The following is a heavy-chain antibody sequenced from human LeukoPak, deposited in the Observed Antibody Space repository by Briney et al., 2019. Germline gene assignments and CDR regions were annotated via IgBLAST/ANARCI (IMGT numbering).Heavy chain of an antibody. CDR2: IKEDVSDK. V-gene: IGHV3-7*03. D-gene: IGHD3-3*01. J-gene: IGHJ4*02. CDR1: TFTFSNYE. Sequence: GGSLRLSCAASTFTFSNYEMNWVRQAPGKGLEWVANIKEDVSDKYYVDSVKGRFTISRDNAKNSLYLQMSRLRAEDTAVYYCARVGVAGFDYWGQGILVTVSS. CDR3: ARVGVAGFDY.